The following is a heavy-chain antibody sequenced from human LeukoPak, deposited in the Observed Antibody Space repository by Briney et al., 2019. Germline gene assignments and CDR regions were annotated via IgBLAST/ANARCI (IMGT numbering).Heavy chain of an antibody. Sequence: SETLSLTCAVSGYSIGSGYYWGWIRQPPGKGLEWIGSIYHSGSTYYNPSLKSRVTISVDTSKNQFSLRLSSVTAADTAVYYCARSPRASYCSGGSCYFDYWGQGTLVTVSS. CDR3: ARSPRASYCSGGSCYFDY. CDR1: GYSIGSGYY. V-gene: IGHV4-38-2*01. D-gene: IGHD2-15*01. CDR2: IYHSGST. J-gene: IGHJ4*02.